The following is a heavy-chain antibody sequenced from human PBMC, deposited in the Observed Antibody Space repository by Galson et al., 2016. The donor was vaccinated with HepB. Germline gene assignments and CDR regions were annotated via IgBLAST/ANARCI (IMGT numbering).Heavy chain of an antibody. V-gene: IGHV4-39*07. CDR3: TKDPYYYGSGYGLDV. J-gene: IGHJ6*02. CDR2: IYYTGTP. D-gene: IGHD3-10*01. Sequence: LSLTCTVSGGSIGAPDYYWGWIRQSPQRGLEWIGNIYYTGTPYYNPSLKNRVTISMDTSTNQFFLKLTSVTAADTAIYYCTKDPYYYGSGYGLDVWGQGTTVTVSS. CDR1: GGSIGAPDYY.